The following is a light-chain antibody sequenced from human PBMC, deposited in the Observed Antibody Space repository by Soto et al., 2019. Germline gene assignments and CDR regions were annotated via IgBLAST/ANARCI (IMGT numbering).Light chain of an antibody. V-gene: IGKV1-5*01. J-gene: IGKJ4*01. Sequence: DIQMTQSPSTLSASVGDRVTITCRASQSISSWLAWYQQKPGKATKLLIYDASSLESGVPSRFSGSGSGTECTLTISSLQPDDFATYYCQQYNSYSRALTFGGGTKVEIK. CDR2: DAS. CDR1: QSISSW. CDR3: QQYNSYSRALT.